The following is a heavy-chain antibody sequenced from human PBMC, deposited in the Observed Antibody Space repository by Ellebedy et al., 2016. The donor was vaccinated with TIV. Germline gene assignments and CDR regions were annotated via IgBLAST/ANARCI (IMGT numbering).Heavy chain of an antibody. J-gene: IGHJ6*02. Sequence: ASVKVSCKASGGTFSSYAISWVRQAPGQGLEWMGGIIPILGIANYAQKFQGRVTITADESTSTAYMELSSLRSEETAVYYCARDVVVEPTYYYYAMDVWGQGTTVTVSS. CDR2: IIPILGIA. CDR1: GGTFSSYA. CDR3: ARDVVVEPTYYYYAMDV. V-gene: IGHV1-69*10. D-gene: IGHD2-2*01.